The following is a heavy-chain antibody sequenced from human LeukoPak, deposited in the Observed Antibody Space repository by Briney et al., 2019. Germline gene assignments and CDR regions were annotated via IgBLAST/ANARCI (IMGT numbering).Heavy chain of an antibody. Sequence: PSETLSLTCTVSGGSIGNYHWSWIRQPPGKGLEWIGYIYNNGRTTYNPSLKSRVTISVDTSKNQFSLKLSSVTAADTAVYYCARAVEGGYSSSSWGYYYYMDVWGKGTTVTVSS. CDR2: IYNNGRT. J-gene: IGHJ6*03. V-gene: IGHV4-59*01. CDR1: GGSIGNYH. CDR3: ARAVEGGYSSSSWGYYYYMDV. D-gene: IGHD6-6*01.